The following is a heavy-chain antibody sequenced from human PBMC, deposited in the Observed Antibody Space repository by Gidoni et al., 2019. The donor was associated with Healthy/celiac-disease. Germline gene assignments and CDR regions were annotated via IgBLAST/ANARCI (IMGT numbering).Heavy chain of an antibody. D-gene: IGHD6-19*01. CDR2: IWYDGSNK. CDR1: GFTFRSDG. Sequence: QVQLVESGCGVVQPGRSLRLSCAASGFTFRSDGMHWVRQAPGKGLEWVAVIWYDGSNKYYADSVKGRFTISRDNSKNTLYLQMNSLRAEDTAVYYCARGIAVAGWYFDLWGRGTLVTVSS. J-gene: IGHJ2*01. CDR3: ARGIAVAGWYFDL. V-gene: IGHV3-33*01.